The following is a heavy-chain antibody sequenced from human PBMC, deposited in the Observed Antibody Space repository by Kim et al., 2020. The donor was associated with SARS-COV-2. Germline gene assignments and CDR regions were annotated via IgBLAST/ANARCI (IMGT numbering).Heavy chain of an antibody. CDR2: ISYDGRNK. CDR1: GFTFSSYG. Sequence: GGSLRLSCAASGFTFSSYGMHWVRQAPGKGREWVAVISYDGRNKNYADSVKGRFTTSRDNSKKTLYLQMNSLRAEDTAVYYCAKVGGGYHYDYVWGSYRPFDYWGQGTLVTVSS. D-gene: IGHD3-16*02. CDR3: AKVGGGYHYDYVWGSYRPFDY. V-gene: IGHV3-30*18. J-gene: IGHJ4*02.